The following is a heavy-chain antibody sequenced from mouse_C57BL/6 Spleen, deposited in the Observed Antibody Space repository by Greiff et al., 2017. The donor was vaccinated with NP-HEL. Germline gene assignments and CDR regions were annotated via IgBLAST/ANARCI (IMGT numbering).Heavy chain of an antibody. CDR3: ARYLLLRAHWYFDV. Sequence: VQLQQSGPELVKPGASVKISCKASGYTFTDYYMNWVKQSHGKSLEWIGDINPNNGGTSYNQKFKGKATLTVDKSSSTAYMELRSLTSEDSAVYYCARYLLLRAHWYFDVWGTGTTVTVSS. CDR1: GYTFTDYY. CDR2: INPNNGGT. D-gene: IGHD1-1*01. V-gene: IGHV1-26*01. J-gene: IGHJ1*03.